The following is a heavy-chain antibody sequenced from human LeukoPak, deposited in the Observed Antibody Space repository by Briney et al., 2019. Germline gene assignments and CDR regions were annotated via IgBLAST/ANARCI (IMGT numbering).Heavy chain of an antibody. CDR2: ISSSGSTI. Sequence: GGSLRLSCAASGFTFSSYEMNWVRQAPGKGLESVSYISSSGSTIYYADSVKGRFTISRDNAKNSLYLQMNSLRAEDTAVYYCARGRDSYGPHAFDIWGQGTMVTVSS. D-gene: IGHD5-18*01. CDR3: ARGRDSYGPHAFDI. V-gene: IGHV3-48*03. CDR1: GFTFSSYE. J-gene: IGHJ3*02.